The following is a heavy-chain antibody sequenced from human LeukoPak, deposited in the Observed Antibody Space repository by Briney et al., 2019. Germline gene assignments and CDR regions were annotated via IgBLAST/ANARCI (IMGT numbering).Heavy chain of an antibody. CDR1: GVSISNGGYS. Sequence: SETLSLTRAVSGVSISNGGYSWSWIRQPPGKGLEWIGYIYQSGSTYYNPSLKSRVTISVDTSKNQFSLRLSSVTAADTAVYYCARGGAIAVAGTWGQGTLVTVSS. J-gene: IGHJ4*02. V-gene: IGHV4-30-2*01. CDR2: IYQSGST. D-gene: IGHD6-19*01. CDR3: ARGGAIAVAGT.